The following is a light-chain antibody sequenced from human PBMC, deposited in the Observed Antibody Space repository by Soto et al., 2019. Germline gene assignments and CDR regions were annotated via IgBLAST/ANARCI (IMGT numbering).Light chain of an antibody. Sequence: QSVLTQPASVSGSPGQSITISCTGTSSDIGSYVYVSWYQQHPGKAPKLILYEVNNRPSGVSNRFSGSKSGNTASLTISGLQAEDEDDYFCSSFTTSGTLLVGGGTKVTVL. CDR2: EVN. V-gene: IGLV2-14*01. CDR1: SSDIGSYVY. CDR3: SSFTTSGTLL. J-gene: IGLJ2*01.